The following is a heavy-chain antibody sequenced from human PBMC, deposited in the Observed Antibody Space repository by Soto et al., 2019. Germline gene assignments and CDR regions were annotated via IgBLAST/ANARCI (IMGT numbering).Heavy chain of an antibody. CDR3: AHSLRRAYCGGGNCYFFDY. J-gene: IGHJ4*02. CDR2: LYWDEDK. Sequence: QITLKESGPTLVRPTQTLALTCTLSGFSLSTDGVGVGWIRQPPGKAPEWVAILYWDEDKRYNPSLKRRVTITKDTSKTQVVLIMTNMDPVDTATYYCAHSLRRAYCGGGNCYFFDYWGQGTLVTVSS. D-gene: IGHD2-15*01. V-gene: IGHV2-5*02. CDR1: GFSLSTDGVG.